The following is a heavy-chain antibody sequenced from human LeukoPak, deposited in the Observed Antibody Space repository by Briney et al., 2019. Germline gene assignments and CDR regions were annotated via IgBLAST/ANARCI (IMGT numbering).Heavy chain of an antibody. CDR1: GYSIISGYY. CDR3: VRSRRHCNDGVCHERNWLDP. V-gene: IGHV4-38-2*02. D-gene: IGHD2-8*01. J-gene: IGHJ5*02. CDR2: IYHNGNT. Sequence: SETLSLTCTVSGYSIISGYYWGWIRQPPGKGLEWIGSIYHNGNTYYNPSLESRVTISVDTSKNQFSLNLSSVTAADTAVYYCVRSRRHCNDGVCHERNWLDPWGQGALVTVSS.